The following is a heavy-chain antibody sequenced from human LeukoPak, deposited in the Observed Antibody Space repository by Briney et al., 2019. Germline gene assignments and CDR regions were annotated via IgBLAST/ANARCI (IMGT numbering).Heavy chain of an antibody. CDR3: ARVGAQNSGSYYYYYYMDV. D-gene: IGHD1-26*01. CDR1: GGSISSYY. Sequence: PSETLSLTCTVSGGSISSYYWSWIRQPPGKGLEWIGYVYYSGSTNYNPSLKSRVTISVDRSKNQFSLKLSSVTAADTAVYYCARVGAQNSGSYYYYYYMDVWGKGTTVTVSS. CDR2: VYYSGST. J-gene: IGHJ6*03. V-gene: IGHV4-59*12.